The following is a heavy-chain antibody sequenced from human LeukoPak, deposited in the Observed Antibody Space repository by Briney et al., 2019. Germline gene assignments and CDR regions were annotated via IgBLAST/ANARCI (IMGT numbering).Heavy chain of an antibody. Sequence: GGSLRLSCAASGFTFSSYCMHWVRQAPGKGLEWVAFIRHDGSNKYYADSVKGRFTISRDNSENTLHLQMNRLRAEDTAVYYCAKSKIEYQLLPDYWGQGTLVTVSS. CDR2: IRHDGSNK. D-gene: IGHD2-2*01. J-gene: IGHJ4*02. V-gene: IGHV3-30*02. CDR1: GFTFSSYC. CDR3: AKSKIEYQLLPDY.